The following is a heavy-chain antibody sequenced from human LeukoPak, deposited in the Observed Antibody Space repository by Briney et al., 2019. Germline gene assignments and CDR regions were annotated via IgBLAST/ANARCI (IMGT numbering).Heavy chain of an antibody. CDR1: GFAFGSYG. Sequence: GGSLRLSCAASGFAFGSYGMSWVRQAPGKGLEWVSFITPNADRTSYADSVEGRFTISRDNPRNTLYMQMNSLRDEDTAIYYCAIMHGYYDGSGYWVQWGQGTLVTVSS. J-gene: IGHJ1*01. D-gene: IGHD3-22*01. CDR3: AIMHGYYDGSGYWVQ. V-gene: IGHV3-23*01. CDR2: ITPNADRT.